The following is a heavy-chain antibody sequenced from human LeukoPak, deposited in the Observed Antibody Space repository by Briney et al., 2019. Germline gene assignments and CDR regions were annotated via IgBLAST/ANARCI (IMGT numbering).Heavy chain of an antibody. Sequence: ASVKVSCKASGYTFTSYDINWVRQATGQGLEWMGWMNPNSGNTDYAQKFQGRVTITRNTSISTAYMELRSLRSEDTAVYYCARIYTAMALGYYYYYCMDVWGKGTTVTVSS. CDR1: GYTFTSYD. CDR3: ARIYTAMALGYYYYYCMDV. CDR2: MNPNSGNT. J-gene: IGHJ6*03. V-gene: IGHV1-8*03. D-gene: IGHD5-18*01.